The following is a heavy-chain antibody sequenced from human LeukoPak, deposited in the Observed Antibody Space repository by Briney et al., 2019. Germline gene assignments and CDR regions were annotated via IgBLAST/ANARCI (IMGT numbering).Heavy chain of an antibody. D-gene: IGHD4-17*01. CDR1: GFTFSNYA. V-gene: IGHV3-23*01. CDR2: ISGSGSNT. Sequence: PGGSLRLSCAASGFTFSNYAMTWVRQAPGKGLECVSVISGSGSNTDYADSVKGRFTISRDNSKNTLYLQMNSLRAEDTAVYYCARVLGDYAPFDYWGQGTLVTVSS. CDR3: ARVLGDYAPFDY. J-gene: IGHJ4*02.